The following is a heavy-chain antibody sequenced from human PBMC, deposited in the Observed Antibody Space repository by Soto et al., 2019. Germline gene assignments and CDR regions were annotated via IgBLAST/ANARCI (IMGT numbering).Heavy chain of an antibody. J-gene: IGHJ6*02. CDR3: ARRYYHGPGRPTPGGMDV. Sequence: ASVKVSCKASGYTFTNYDINWVRQAPGQGLEWMGWISTYTGNTNYAQKLQGRVTMTTDTSTSTAYMELRSLRSDDTAVYYCARRYYHGPGRPTPGGMDVWGQ. D-gene: IGHD3-10*01. V-gene: IGHV1-18*01. CDR2: ISTYTGNT. CDR1: GYTFTNYD.